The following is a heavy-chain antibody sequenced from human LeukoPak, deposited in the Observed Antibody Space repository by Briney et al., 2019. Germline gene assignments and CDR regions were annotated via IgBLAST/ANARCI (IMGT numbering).Heavy chain of an antibody. J-gene: IGHJ4*02. CDR2: IRGNSERT. CDR1: GFSFSAYA. CDR3: AREQSGTRGWYTVDY. V-gene: IGHV3-23*01. D-gene: IGHD6-19*01. Sequence: GGSLRLSCVASGFSFSAYAITWVRQAPGKGMEWVSAIRGNSERTYYTDSVRGRFTISRDNSKDTSYLQISSLRVEDTAVYYCAREQSGTRGWYTVDYWGQGTLVAVSS.